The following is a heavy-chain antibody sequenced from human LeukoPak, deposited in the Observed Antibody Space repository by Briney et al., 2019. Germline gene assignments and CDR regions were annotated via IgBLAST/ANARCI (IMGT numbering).Heavy chain of an antibody. V-gene: IGHV1-2*02. CDR3: ARDRGRDGYIFDY. CDR2: INPNSGGT. CDR1: GYTFTGYY. Sequence: ASVKVSCKASGYTFTGYYMHWVRQAPGQGLEWMGWINPNSGGTNYAQKFQGRVTMTRDTSISTAYMELRRLRSDDPPVYYCARDRGRDGYIFDYWGQGTLVTVSS. D-gene: IGHD5-24*01. J-gene: IGHJ4*02.